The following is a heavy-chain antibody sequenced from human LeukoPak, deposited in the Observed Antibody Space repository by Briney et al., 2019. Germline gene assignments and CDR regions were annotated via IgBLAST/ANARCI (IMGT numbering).Heavy chain of an antibody. CDR1: GFTFRRYA. Sequence: GSLRLSCAAPGFTFRRYAMSWGRQAPGEGVEWVSAISGSGGSTYYADSVKGRFTISRDNSKNTLYLQMNSLRAEDTAVYYCAKTRYSSGWYRGVYFDYWGQGTLVTVSS. J-gene: IGHJ4*02. V-gene: IGHV3-23*01. D-gene: IGHD6-19*01. CDR3: AKTRYSSGWYRGVYFDY. CDR2: ISGSGGST.